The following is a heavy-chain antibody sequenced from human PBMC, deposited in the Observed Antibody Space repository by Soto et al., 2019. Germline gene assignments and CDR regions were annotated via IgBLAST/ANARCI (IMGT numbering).Heavy chain of an antibody. V-gene: IGHV3-74*01. J-gene: IGHJ4*02. CDR1: GFNFNNFW. CDR3: VRDIR. CDR2: INSDGTTT. Sequence: EVQLVESGGGLVQPGGSLRLSCAASGFNFNNFWMYWVRQTPEKGLVWVSGINSDGTTTIYADSVKGRFTISRDNAKNTLYLQMNSLTVEDTAIYYCVRDIRWGQGTLVTVSS.